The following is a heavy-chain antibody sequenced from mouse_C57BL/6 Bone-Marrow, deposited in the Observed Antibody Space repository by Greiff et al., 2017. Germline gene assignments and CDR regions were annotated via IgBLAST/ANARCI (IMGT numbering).Heavy chain of an antibody. D-gene: IGHD2-3*01. V-gene: IGHV1-58*01. CDR1: GYTFTSYG. CDR3: ATDGYFEFAY. J-gene: IGHJ3*01. Sequence: VQLQQSGPELVRPGSSVTMSCKTSGYTFTSYGINWVKQRNGQGLEWIGFINIGYGYTGYNEKFKGKATLTVDTASSTAYMQLSSLTSEDSAIYYCATDGYFEFAYWGQGTLVTVSA. CDR2: INIGYGYT.